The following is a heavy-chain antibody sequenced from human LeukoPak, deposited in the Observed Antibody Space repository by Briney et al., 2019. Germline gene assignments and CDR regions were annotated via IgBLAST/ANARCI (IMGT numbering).Heavy chain of an antibody. V-gene: IGHV3-64*01. J-gene: IGHJ4*02. Sequence: GGSLRLSCAASGFTFSSYAMHCVRQAPGKGLEYVSAISSNGGSTYYANSVKGRFTISRDNSKNTLYLQMGSLRAEDMAVYYCARGPDGIDYWGQGTLVTVSS. CDR2: ISSNGGST. CDR3: ARGPDGIDY. D-gene: IGHD5-24*01. CDR1: GFTFSSYA.